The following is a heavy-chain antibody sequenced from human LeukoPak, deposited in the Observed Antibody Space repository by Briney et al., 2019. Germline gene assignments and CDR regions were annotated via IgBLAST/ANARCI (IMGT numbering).Heavy chain of an antibody. Sequence: AGGSLRLSCAVSRFTFSTYAMSWVRQAPGQGLDWVSAISANGADKYYADSVKGRFTISRDNSKNTLFLQMTSLRVEDTAVYYCANYRKPQGLDYWGQGTLVTVSS. CDR2: ISANGADK. J-gene: IGHJ4*02. CDR3: ANYRKPQGLDY. CDR1: RFTFSTYA. V-gene: IGHV3-23*01. D-gene: IGHD1-14*01.